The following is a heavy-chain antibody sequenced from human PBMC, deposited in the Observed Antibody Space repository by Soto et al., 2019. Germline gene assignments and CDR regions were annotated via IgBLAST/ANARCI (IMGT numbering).Heavy chain of an antibody. CDR1: GFTFSSYS. CDR2: ISSSSTTI. D-gene: IGHD3-22*01. CDR3: ARDWDYYDSSGQADY. V-gene: IGHV3-48*01. Sequence: LGGSLRLSCTTSGFTFSSYSMSWVRQAPGKGLEWISYISSSSTTIYYADSVKGRFTISRDNVKNSLYLQMNSLRAEDTAVYYCARDWDYYDSSGQADYWGQGTLVTVSS. J-gene: IGHJ4*02.